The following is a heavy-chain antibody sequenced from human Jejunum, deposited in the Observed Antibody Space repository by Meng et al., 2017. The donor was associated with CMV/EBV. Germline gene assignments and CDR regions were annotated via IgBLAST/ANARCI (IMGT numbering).Heavy chain of an antibody. D-gene: IGHD2-2*01. J-gene: IGHJ4*02. CDR2: VGNTGTYS. Sequence: GFRFSNYDMSWVRQAPGKGLEWVSTVGNTGTYSYYADSLKGRFTISRDNSKDTLYLQMNSLRDEDTALYYCAKDGYCSSSSCHDYWGQGTLVTVSS. V-gene: IGHV3-23*01. CDR1: GFRFSNYD. CDR3: AKDGYCSSSSCHDY.